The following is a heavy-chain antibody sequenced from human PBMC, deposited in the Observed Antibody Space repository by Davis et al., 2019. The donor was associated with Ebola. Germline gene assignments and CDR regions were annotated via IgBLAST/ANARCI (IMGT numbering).Heavy chain of an antibody. CDR3: AAVEERLIYCAGISCYTFDY. V-gene: IGHV4-38-2*02. Sequence: GSLRLSCSVSGYSISSGYYWGWIRQPPGKGLECLGIIYYNGRTYYNPSLKSRLTVSVDTSKNQFSLKLTSVSAADTAVYYCAAVEERLIYCAGISCYTFDYWGPGTLATVSS. J-gene: IGHJ4*02. CDR2: IYYNGRT. D-gene: IGHD2-2*02. CDR1: GYSISSGYY.